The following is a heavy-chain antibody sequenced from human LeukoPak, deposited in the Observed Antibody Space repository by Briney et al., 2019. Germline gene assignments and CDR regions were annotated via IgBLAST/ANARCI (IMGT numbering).Heavy chain of an antibody. J-gene: IGHJ4*02. Sequence: SETLSLTCTVSGGSISSYYWSWVRQPPGMGLEWIGYIFYTGSTYYNPSLKSRVTISVDTSKNQFSLKLSSVTAADTAVYYCARGYRYYYDSSGYRKPFDYWGQGTLVTVSS. CDR1: GGSISSYY. CDR3: ARGYRYYYDSSGYRKPFDY. D-gene: IGHD3-22*01. CDR2: IFYTGST. V-gene: IGHV4-59*12.